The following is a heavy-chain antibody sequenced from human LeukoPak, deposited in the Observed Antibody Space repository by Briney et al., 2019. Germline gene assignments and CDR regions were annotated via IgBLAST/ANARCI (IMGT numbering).Heavy chain of an antibody. D-gene: IGHD1-26*01. CDR3: AKGIGSGSYYWFDY. CDR2: ISWNSDSI. CDR1: GFTFDDYA. Sequence: GGSLRLSCAASGFTFDDYAMHWVRQAPGKGLEWVSGISWNSDSIAYADSVKGRFTISRDNAKNSLYLQMNSLRAEDTALYYCAKGIGSGSYYWFDYWGQGTLVTVSS. J-gene: IGHJ4*02. V-gene: IGHV3-9*01.